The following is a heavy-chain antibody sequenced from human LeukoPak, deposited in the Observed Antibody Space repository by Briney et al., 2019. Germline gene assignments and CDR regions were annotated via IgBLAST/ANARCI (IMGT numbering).Heavy chain of an antibody. D-gene: IGHD5-18*01. Sequence: SETLSLTCAVYGGSFSGYYWSWIRQPPGKGLEWIGEINHCGSTNYNPSLKSRVTISVDTSKNQFSLKLSSLTAANTAVYYCARGGGYSDGYFDYWGQGTLLTVSS. CDR3: ARGGGYSDGYFDY. CDR2: INHCGST. V-gene: IGHV4-34*01. CDR1: GGSFSGYY. J-gene: IGHJ4*02.